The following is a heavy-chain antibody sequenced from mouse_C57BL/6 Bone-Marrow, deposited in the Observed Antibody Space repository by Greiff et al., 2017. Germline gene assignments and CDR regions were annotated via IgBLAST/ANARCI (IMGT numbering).Heavy chain of an antibody. D-gene: IGHD1-1*01. Sequence: EVQRVESGGDLVKPGGSLKLSCAASGFTFSRYGMSWVRQTPDTRLEWVATISSGGSYTYYPDSVKGRFTISRDNAKNTLYLQMSSLKSEDTAMYYCAIHRYYAYFDYWGQGTPLTVSS. J-gene: IGHJ2*01. CDR1: GFTFSRYG. V-gene: IGHV5-6*01. CDR2: ISSGGSYT. CDR3: AIHRYYAYFDY.